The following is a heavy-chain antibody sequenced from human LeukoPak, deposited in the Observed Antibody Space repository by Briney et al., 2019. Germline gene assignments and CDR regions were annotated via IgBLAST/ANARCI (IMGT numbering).Heavy chain of an antibody. CDR3: ARSRDGYNGLFDP. V-gene: IGHV3-53*01. J-gene: IGHJ5*02. CDR2: IYSGGST. CDR1: GFTFSSYW. D-gene: IGHD5-24*01. Sequence: GGSLRLSCAASGFTFSSYWMHWVRQAPGKGLEWVSAIYSGGSTYYTDSVKGRFTISRDNSKNTLYLQMNSLRAEDTAFYYCARSRDGYNGLFDPWGQGTLVTVSS.